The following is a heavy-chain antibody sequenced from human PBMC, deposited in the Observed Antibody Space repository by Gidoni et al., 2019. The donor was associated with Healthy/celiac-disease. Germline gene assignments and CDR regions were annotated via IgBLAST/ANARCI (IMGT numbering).Heavy chain of an antibody. Sequence: QVQLQQWGAGLLKPSETLSLTCAVYGGSFSGYYWSWIRQPPGKGLEWIGEINHSGSTNYNPSLKSRVTISVDTSKNQFSLKLSSVTAADTAVYYCARGLPRTYYYVLSWFDPWGQGTLVTVSS. J-gene: IGHJ5*02. V-gene: IGHV4-34*01. CDR3: ARGLPRTYYYVLSWFDP. CDR1: GGSFSGYY. CDR2: INHSGST. D-gene: IGHD3-10*02.